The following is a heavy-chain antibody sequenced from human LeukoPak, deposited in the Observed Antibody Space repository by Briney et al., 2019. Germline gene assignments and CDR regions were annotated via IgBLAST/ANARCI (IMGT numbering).Heavy chain of an antibody. CDR3: AREDGYCSGGNCYSYFDS. D-gene: IGHD2-15*01. J-gene: IGHJ4*02. CDR1: GFTFSHFW. Sequence: GGSLRLSCAASGFTFSHFWMSWVRQAPGKGLEWVAYIKKTGSETYYVDSVKGRSTITRDNTRNSLFLQMYSLRAEDTAVYFCAREDGYCSGGNCYSYFDSWGQGTLVTVSS. CDR2: IKKTGSET. V-gene: IGHV3-7*01.